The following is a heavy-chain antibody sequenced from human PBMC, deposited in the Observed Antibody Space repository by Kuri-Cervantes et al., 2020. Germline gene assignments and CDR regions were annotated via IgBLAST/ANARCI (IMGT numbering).Heavy chain of an antibody. CDR1: GGSISSSSYY. CDR3: ARDRFGELFHYYYYGMDV. J-gene: IGHJ6*02. CDR2: IYYSGST. V-gene: IGHV4-61*01. Sequence: SETLSLTCTVSGGSISSSSYYWSWIRQPPGKGLEWIGYIYYSGSTNYNPSLKSRVTISVDTSKNQFSLKLSSVTAADTAVYYCARDRFGELFHYYYYGMDVWGQGTTVTVSS. D-gene: IGHD3-10*01.